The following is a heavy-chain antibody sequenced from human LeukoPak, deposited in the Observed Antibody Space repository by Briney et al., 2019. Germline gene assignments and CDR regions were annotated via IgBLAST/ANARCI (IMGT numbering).Heavy chain of an antibody. Sequence: SVKVSCKVSGGTFSSNAISWVRQAPGQGLEWTGRIIPVFGVANYAEKFQGRVTITADKSTSTAYMELSSLRSEDTAMYYCTRDRFDYGEHTHSDYWGQGTLVTVSS. CDR2: IIPVFGVA. V-gene: IGHV1-69*04. D-gene: IGHD4-17*01. CDR1: GGTFSSNA. CDR3: TRDRFDYGEHTHSDY. J-gene: IGHJ4*02.